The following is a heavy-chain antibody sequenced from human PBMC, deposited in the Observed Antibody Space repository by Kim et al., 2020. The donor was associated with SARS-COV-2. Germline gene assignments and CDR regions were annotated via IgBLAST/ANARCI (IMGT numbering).Heavy chain of an antibody. D-gene: IGHD3-9*01. J-gene: IGHJ4*02. V-gene: IGHV3-23*01. CDR2: ISGSGGSS. CDR3: ANRPAILTGFDY. Sequence: GWSLRLSCAASGFTFSSYAMSWVRQAPGKGLEWVAAISGSGGSSYYTDTMKGRFTISIANSKNTLYLQMNSLRAEDTAAYYCANRPAILTGFDYWGQGTLVTVSS. CDR1: GFTFSSYA.